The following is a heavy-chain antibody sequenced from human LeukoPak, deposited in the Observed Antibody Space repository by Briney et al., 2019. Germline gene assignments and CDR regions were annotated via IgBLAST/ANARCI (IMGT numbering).Heavy chain of an antibody. CDR2: INHSGST. CDR1: GGSFSGYY. V-gene: IGHV4-34*01. J-gene: IGHJ4*02. Sequence: SETLSLTCAVYGGSFSGYYWSWIRQPSGKGLEWIGEINHSGSTNYNPSLKSRVTISVDTSKNQFSLKLSSVTAADTAVYYCARGPYDYVWGSYRPPFDYWGQGTLVTVSS. D-gene: IGHD3-16*02. CDR3: ARGPYDYVWGSYRPPFDY.